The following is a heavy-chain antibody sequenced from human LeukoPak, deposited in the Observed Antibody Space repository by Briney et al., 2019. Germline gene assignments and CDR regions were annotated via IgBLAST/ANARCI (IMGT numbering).Heavy chain of an antibody. CDR2: IGDTT. Sequence: ETLSLTCTVSGGSISSGGYYWSWVRQAPGKGLEWVSAIGDTTYYAESVKGRFTISRDNSKNTLYLQMNNLRADDAAIYYCAKAWALVGANYFDSWGQGTLVTVSS. CDR3: AKAWALVGANYFDS. D-gene: IGHD1-26*01. CDR1: GGSISSGGYY. V-gene: IGHV3-23*01. J-gene: IGHJ4*02.